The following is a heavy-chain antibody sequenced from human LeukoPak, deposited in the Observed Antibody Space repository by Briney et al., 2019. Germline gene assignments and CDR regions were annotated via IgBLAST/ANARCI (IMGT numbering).Heavy chain of an antibody. CDR1: GYTFTGYY. CDR2: INPNSGGT. Sequence: ASVKVSCKASGYTFTGYYMHWVRQAPGQGLGWMGWINPNSGGTDYAQKFQGRVTMTRDTSISTAYMELSRLRSDDTAVYYCARGTYSSGWYDYWGQGTLVTVSS. V-gene: IGHV1-2*02. D-gene: IGHD6-19*01. CDR3: ARGTYSSGWYDY. J-gene: IGHJ4*02.